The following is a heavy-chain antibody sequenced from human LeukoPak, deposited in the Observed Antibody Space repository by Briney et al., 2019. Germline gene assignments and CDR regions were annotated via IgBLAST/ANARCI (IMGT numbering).Heavy chain of an antibody. D-gene: IGHD3-22*01. CDR1: GYSFTTYW. CDR3: ARLRGWGSSGYRGYFDY. J-gene: IGHJ4*02. V-gene: IGHV5-51*01. Sequence: GESLKISCEASGYSFTTYWITWVRQMPGKGLEWMGIIYPGDSDTRYSPSFQGQVTISADKSISTAYLQWSSLKASDTAMYYCARLRGWGSSGYRGYFDYWGQGTLVTVSS. CDR2: IYPGDSDT.